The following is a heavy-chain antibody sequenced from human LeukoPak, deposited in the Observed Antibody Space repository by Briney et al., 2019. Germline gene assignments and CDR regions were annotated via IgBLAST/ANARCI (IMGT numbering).Heavy chain of an antibody. Sequence: GASVKVSCKASGYTFTGYYMHWVRQAPGQGLEWMGWINPNSGGTNYAQKFQGRVTMTRDTSTSTAYMELSRLRSDDTAVYYCARGYSYGYNYYYMDVWGKGTTVTVSS. J-gene: IGHJ6*03. V-gene: IGHV1-2*02. CDR1: GYTFTGYY. CDR3: ARGYSYGYNYYYMDV. D-gene: IGHD5-18*01. CDR2: INPNSGGT.